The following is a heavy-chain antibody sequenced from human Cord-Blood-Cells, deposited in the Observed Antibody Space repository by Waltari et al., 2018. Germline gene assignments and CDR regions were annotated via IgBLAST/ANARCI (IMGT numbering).Heavy chain of an antibody. Sequence: QVQLVQSGAEVKKPGASVKVSCKASGYTFTGYYMHWVRQAAGQGLEWMGGINPNRGGTSYAQKFPGRVTMTRDTSISTAYMELSRLRSDDTAVYYCARGFRPWLVPFRFDYWGQGTLVTVSS. D-gene: IGHD6-19*01. J-gene: IGHJ4*02. CDR1: GYTFTGYY. CDR3: ARGFRPWLVPFRFDY. V-gene: IGHV1-2*02. CDR2: INPNRGGT.